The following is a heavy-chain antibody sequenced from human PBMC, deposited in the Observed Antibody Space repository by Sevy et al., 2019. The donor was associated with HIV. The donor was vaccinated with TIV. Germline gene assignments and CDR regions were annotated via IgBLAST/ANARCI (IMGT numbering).Heavy chain of an antibody. Sequence: GGSLRLSCAASGFTFTDYWMSWVRQAPGKGLEWVATIKQDESEKYYVDSVKGRFAISRDNGKNEVSLQMNGLRVEDTALYYCVREGGGFNWRPYYFDSWGQGTLVTVSS. CDR3: VREGGGFNWRPYYFDS. J-gene: IGHJ4*02. CDR1: GFTFTDYW. CDR2: IKQDESEK. V-gene: IGHV3-7*01. D-gene: IGHD3-3*01.